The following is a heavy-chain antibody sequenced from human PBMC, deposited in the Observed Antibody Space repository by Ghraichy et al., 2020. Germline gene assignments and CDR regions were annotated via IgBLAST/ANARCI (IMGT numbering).Heavy chain of an antibody. CDR2: MNQDGGQV. CDR3: ARDPENAALDY. Sequence: GDSLNISCAASGFSFTTSWMTWVRQTPGKGLEWVASMNQDGGQVYYVDSVKGRFTIARDNAKNSVYLQMNSLRAEDTAVYYCARDPENAALDYWGQGTRVTVSS. V-gene: IGHV3-7*03. D-gene: IGHD1-14*01. J-gene: IGHJ4*02. CDR1: GFSFTTSW.